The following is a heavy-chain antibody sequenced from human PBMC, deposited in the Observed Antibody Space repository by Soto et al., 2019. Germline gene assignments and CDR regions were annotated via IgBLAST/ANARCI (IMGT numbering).Heavy chain of an antibody. CDR1: GFTFSIYG. CDR2: ISYDGSNK. Sequence: PGGSLRLSCAASGFTFSIYGMHWVRQAPGKGLEWVAVISYDGSNKYYADSVKGRFTISRDNSKNTLYLQMNSLRAEDTAVYYCAKDVWDDSSGIATDDAFDIWGQGTMLTVSS. J-gene: IGHJ3*02. CDR3: AKDVWDDSSGIATDDAFDI. D-gene: IGHD6-19*01. V-gene: IGHV3-30*18.